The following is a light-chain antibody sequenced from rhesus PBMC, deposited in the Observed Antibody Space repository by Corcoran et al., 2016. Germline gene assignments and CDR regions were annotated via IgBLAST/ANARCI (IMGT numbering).Light chain of an antibody. CDR1: QGISSW. CDR2: KAS. CDR3: QQYSSRPIFT. Sequence: DIQMTQSPSSLSASVGDTVTITCRASQGISSWLAWYQQKPGKAPKLLIYKASSLQSGVPSRFSGRGSGTDFTLTISSLQSEDFATYYCQQYSSRPIFTFGPGTKLDIK. V-gene: IGKV1-22*01. J-gene: IGKJ3*01.